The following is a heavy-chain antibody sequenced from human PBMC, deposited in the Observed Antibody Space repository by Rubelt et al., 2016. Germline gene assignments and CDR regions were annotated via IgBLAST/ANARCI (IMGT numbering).Heavy chain of an antibody. CDR1: GYNFAKSW. CDR3: ARLPQNTYYFDY. J-gene: IGHJ4*02. V-gene: IGHV5-51*03. CDR2: IYPGDSDT. Sequence: EVQLVQSGAEVKKPGESLKISCQGSGYNFAKSWIGWVRQMSGKGLEWMGIIYPGDSDTRYNPSFRGPVTISADKSISTAYLQWSSLKASDTAMYYCARLPQNTYYFDYWCQGALVMVSS.